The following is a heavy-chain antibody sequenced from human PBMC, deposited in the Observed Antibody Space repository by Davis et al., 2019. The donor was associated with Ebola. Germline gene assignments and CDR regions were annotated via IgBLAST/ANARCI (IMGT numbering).Heavy chain of an antibody. CDR3: TRDSYGSYYEVDYYGMDV. V-gene: IGHV3-21*01. D-gene: IGHD1-26*01. J-gene: IGHJ6*04. Sequence: GESLKFSCTGSGFIFSNYNVNWVRQAPGKGLERVSSISRSSGNKYYSDSVKGRFTISRDNAESSLYLQMNSLRVEDTATYYCTRDSYGSYYEVDYYGMDVWGRGTAVTVSS. CDR2: ISRSSGNK. CDR1: GFIFSNYN.